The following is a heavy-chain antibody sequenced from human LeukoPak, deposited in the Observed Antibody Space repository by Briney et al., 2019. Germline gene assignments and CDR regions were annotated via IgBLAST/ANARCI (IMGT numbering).Heavy chain of an antibody. CDR1: GFTFSSYG. CDR3: AKDDASSGLFDY. CDR2: ISYDGSNK. D-gene: IGHD6-19*01. Sequence: GRSLRLSCAASGFTFSSYGMHWVRQAPGKGLEWVAVISYDGSNKYYADSVRGRFTISRDNSKNTLYLQMNSLGAEDTAVYYCAKDDASSGLFDYWGQGTLVTVSS. J-gene: IGHJ4*02. V-gene: IGHV3-30*18.